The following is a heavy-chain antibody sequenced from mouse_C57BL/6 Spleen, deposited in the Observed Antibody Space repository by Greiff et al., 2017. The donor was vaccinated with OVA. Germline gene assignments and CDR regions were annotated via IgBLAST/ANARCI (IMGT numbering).Heavy chain of an antibody. V-gene: IGHV3-6*01. CDR2: ISYVGSN. J-gene: IGHJ2*01. Sequence: DVKLQESGPGLVKPSQSLSLTCSVTGYSITSGYYWNWIRQFPGNKLEWMGYISYVGSNNYNPSLKNRISITRATSKNQFFLKLKSVTTEETAAYSCARGEGYCGQGTTLTVSA. CDR1: GYSITSGYY. CDR3: ARGEGY.